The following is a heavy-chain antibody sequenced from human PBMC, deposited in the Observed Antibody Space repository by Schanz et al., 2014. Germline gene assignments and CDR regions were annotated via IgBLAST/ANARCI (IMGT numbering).Heavy chain of an antibody. D-gene: IGHD3-3*01. V-gene: IGHV3-21*01. CDR3: ARGRFLEWLLDYFDY. J-gene: IGHJ4*02. CDR1: GFTFSSYS. CDR2: ISSSSSYI. Sequence: EVQLVESGGGLVKPGGSLRLFCAASGFTFSSYSMNWVRQAPGKGLEWVSSISSSSSYIYYADSVKGRFTISRDNAKNSLYLQMNSLRAEDTAVYYCARGRFLEWLLDYFDYWGQGTLVTVSS.